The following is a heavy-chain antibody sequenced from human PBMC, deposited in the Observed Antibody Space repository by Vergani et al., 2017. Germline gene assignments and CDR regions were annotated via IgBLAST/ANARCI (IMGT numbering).Heavy chain of an antibody. J-gene: IGHJ4*02. D-gene: IGHD3-10*01. CDR1: GGAFSSFG. CDR3: TRGYNYGSGTYYSDFDF. CDR2: IIPAFGTT. Sequence: QVQLVQSGAEVKKPGSSVKVSCKTSGGAFSSFGISWVRQAPGQGLEWMGRIIPAFGTTNYAQKLQGRVTITADASTSTAYMELRSLRYEDTAVYYCTRGYNYGSGTYYSDFDFWGQGTLVTVSS. V-gene: IGHV1-69*13.